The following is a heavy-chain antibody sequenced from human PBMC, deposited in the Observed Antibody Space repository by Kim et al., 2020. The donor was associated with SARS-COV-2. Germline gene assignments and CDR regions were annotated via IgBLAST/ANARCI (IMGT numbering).Heavy chain of an antibody. CDR3: TTRKGYLPAVYFDY. CDR2: IKSKSDGGTN. D-gene: IGHD5-12*01. J-gene: IGHJ4*02. CDR1: GFTFSNAG. Sequence: GGSLRLSCAASGFTFSNAGMSWVRQAPGKGLEWVGRIKSKSDGGTNDYAAPVKGRFTISRDDSKNTLYLQMNSLKTEDTAVYYCTTRKGYLPAVYFDYWGQGTLVTVSS. V-gene: IGHV3-15*01.